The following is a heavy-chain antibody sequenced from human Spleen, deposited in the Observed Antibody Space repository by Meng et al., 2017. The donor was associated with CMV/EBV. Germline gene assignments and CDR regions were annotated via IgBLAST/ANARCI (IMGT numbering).Heavy chain of an antibody. V-gene: IGHV1-46*01. Sequence: ASVKVSCKASGYTFTSYYMHWVRQAPGQGLEWMGIINPSGGSTSYAQKFQGKVTMTRDTSTSTVYMELSSLRSEDTAVYYCARMAGSTSCYTDACYYYYGMDVWGQGTTVTVSS. D-gene: IGHD2-2*02. J-gene: IGHJ6*02. CDR3: ARMAGSTSCYTDACYYYYGMDV. CDR1: GYTFTSYY. CDR2: INPSGGST.